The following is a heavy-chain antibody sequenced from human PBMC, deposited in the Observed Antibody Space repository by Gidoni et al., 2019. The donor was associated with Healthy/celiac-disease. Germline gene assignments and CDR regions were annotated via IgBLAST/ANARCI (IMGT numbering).Heavy chain of an antibody. CDR2: ISRCSSYI. CDR1: GFTFSSYS. J-gene: IGHJ5*02. Sequence: EVQLVEAGGGLGKTGGSLRLSCAASGFTFSSYSMNWVRMAPGKWLESVSSISRCSSYIYSADSVKGRFTISRDNAKNSLYLQMHSLRAEDTAVYYCASARPLSTVTRSWFDPWGQGTPVTVSS. V-gene: IGHV3-21*01. CDR3: ASARPLSTVTRSWFDP. D-gene: IGHD4-4*01.